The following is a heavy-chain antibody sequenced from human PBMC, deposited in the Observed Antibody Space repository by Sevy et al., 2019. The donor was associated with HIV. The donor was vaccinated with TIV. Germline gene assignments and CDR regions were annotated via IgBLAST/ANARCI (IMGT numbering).Heavy chain of an antibody. D-gene: IGHD6-19*01. J-gene: IGHJ4*02. V-gene: IGHV4-39*01. CDR2: IYYSGSN. CDR3: ARQGAVAVRFDY. Sequence: SETLCLTCTVSGVSISSSSYYWGWIRQPPGKGLEWIGSIYYSGSNYYNPYLKSRVTICEDTSKNQFSLKLSSVTAADTAVYYCARQGAVAVRFDYWGQGTLVTVSS. CDR1: GVSISSSSYY.